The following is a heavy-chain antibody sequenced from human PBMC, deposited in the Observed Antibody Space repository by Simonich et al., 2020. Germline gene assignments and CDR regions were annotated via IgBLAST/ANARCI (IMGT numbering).Heavy chain of an antibody. J-gene: IGHJ5*02. D-gene: IGHD1-26*01. CDR2: IYYSGST. CDR1: GGSISSSSYY. CDR3: AIFSGTHNWFDP. V-gene: IGHV4-39*01. Sequence: QLQLQESGPGLVKPSETLSLTCTVSGGSISSSSYYWGWIRQPPGKGLEWIGSIYYSGSTLYNPSLKSRVTISVDTSKNQFSLKLSSVTAADTAVYYWAIFSGTHNWFDPWGQGTLVTVSS.